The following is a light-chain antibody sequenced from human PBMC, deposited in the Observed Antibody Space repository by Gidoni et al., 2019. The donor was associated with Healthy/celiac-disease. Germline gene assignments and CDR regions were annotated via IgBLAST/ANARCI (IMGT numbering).Light chain of an antibody. CDR2: DAS. CDR3: QQYIGYPG. Sequence: DIQMTQSPSTLSASVGDRVTITCRASQSISSWLAWYQQKPGKAPKLLIYDASSLQSGVPSRFSGSASGTEFTLTISSLQPDDFATYYCQQYIGYPGFXXXTKLEIK. V-gene: IGKV1-5*01. CDR1: QSISSW. J-gene: IGKJ2*01.